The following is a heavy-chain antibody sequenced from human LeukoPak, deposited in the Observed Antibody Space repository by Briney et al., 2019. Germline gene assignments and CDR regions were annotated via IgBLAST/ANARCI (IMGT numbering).Heavy chain of an antibody. CDR2: IIPIFGTA. J-gene: IGHJ6*03. CDR1: GGTFSSYA. CDR3: ASAVVDIVATNPFRDYYYYYMDV. V-gene: IGHV1-69*06. D-gene: IGHD5-12*01. Sequence: EASVKVSCKASGGTFSSYAISWVRQAPGQGLEWMGGIIPIFGTANYAQKFQGRVTITADKSTSTAYMELSSLRSEDTAVYYCASAVVDIVATNPFRDYYYYYMDVWGKGTTVTVSS.